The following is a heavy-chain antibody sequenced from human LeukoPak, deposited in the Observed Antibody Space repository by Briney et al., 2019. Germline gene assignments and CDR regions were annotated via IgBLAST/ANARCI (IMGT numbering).Heavy chain of an antibody. Sequence: SETLSLTCTVSGGSFSGYYWSWIRQSPGRGPEWIGEINHTGSTNYNPSLKSRVTISVDTSKDQFSLKLSSVTAADTSVYYCARRGAATSYFMDVWGQGTTVTVSS. CDR2: INHTGST. CDR3: ARRGAATSYFMDV. CDR1: GGSFSGYY. J-gene: IGHJ6*02. D-gene: IGHD6-25*01. V-gene: IGHV4-34*01.